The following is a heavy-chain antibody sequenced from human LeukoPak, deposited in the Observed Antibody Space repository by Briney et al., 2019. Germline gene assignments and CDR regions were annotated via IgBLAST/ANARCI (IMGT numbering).Heavy chain of an antibody. J-gene: IGHJ4*02. CDR3: ARGSLTFDLSFDF. CDR2: IYHSGTT. D-gene: IGHD3-9*01. CDR1: GGSISSYY. V-gene: IGHV4-59*12. Sequence: SETLSLTCTVSGGSISSYYWSWIRQPPGKGLEWIGYIYHSGTTYNNPSLKSRVSISLDRFKNQFSLKLNSVTAADTAVYYCARGSLTFDLSFDFWGQGTLVSVSS.